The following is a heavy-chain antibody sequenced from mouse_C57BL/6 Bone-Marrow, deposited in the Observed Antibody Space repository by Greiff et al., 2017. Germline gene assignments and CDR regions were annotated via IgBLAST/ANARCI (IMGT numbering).Heavy chain of an antibody. Sequence: VQLQESGAELARPGASVKLSCKASGYTFTSYGISWVKQRTGQGLEWIGEIYPRSGNTYYNEKFKGKATLTADKSSSTAYMELRSLTSEDSAVYFCAREGGVVATENFYYYAMDYWGQGTSVTVSS. J-gene: IGHJ4*01. D-gene: IGHD1-1*01. CDR1: GYTFTSYG. V-gene: IGHV1-81*01. CDR2: IYPRSGNT. CDR3: AREGGVVATENFYYYAMDY.